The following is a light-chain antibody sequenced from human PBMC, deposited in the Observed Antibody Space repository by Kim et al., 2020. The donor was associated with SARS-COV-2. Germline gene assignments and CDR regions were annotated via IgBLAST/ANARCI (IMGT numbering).Light chain of an antibody. Sequence: ASVGDRVTISCRARQSMSRSLAWCQQRPEKVPNLLIYAASTLQSGVPSRFSGSGSGTEFTLTISSLQPEDVATYYCQKYDSAPWTFGPGTKMDIK. V-gene: IGKV1-27*01. CDR1: QSMSRS. CDR2: AAS. CDR3: QKYDSAPWT. J-gene: IGKJ1*01.